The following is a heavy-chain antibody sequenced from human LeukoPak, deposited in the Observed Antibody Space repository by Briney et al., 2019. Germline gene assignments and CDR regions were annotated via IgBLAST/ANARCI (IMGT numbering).Heavy chain of an antibody. Sequence: PSETLSLTCTVSGGSISSDLYYWTWIRQHAGKGLEWIGRIYASGSTNYNPSLKSRVTISVDTSKNHFSLNLTSVTAADTAVYYCARGRVIRWFGDLNFDYWGQGAPVTVSS. J-gene: IGHJ4*02. D-gene: IGHD3-10*01. CDR2: IYASGST. CDR3: ARGRVIRWFGDLNFDY. CDR1: GGSISSDLYY. V-gene: IGHV4-61*02.